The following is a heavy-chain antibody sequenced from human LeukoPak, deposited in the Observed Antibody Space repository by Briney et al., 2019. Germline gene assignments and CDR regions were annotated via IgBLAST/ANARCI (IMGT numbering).Heavy chain of an antibody. CDR2: ISYDGSNK. CDR1: GFTFSSYA. Sequence: PGRSLRLSCAASGFTFSSYAMHWVRQAPGKGLEWVAVISYDGSNKYYADSVKGRFTISRDNSKNTLYLQMNSLRAEDTAVYYCARDFSSYYANSAYYGDTWFDYWGQGTLVTVSS. CDR3: ARDFSSYYANSAYYGDTWFDY. J-gene: IGHJ4*02. V-gene: IGHV3-30*04. D-gene: IGHD3-22*01.